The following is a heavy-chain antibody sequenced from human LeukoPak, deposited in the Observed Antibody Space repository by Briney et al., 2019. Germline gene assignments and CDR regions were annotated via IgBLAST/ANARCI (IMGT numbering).Heavy chain of an antibody. CDR3: ARGVDYYENSGTIDY. CDR1: GFTFTDHP. CDR2: IWYDGSNK. J-gene: IGHJ4*02. D-gene: IGHD3-22*01. Sequence: GGSLRLSCVASGFTFTDHPMNWVRQAPGKGLEWVAIIWYDGSNKTYEDSVKGRFTISRDNSKNTLYLQMNSLRAEDTAVYYCARGVDYYENSGTIDYWGQGTLVTVSS. V-gene: IGHV3-33*08.